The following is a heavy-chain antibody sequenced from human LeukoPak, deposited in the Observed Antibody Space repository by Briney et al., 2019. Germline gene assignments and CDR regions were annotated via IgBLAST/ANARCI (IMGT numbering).Heavy chain of an antibody. Sequence: GGSLRLSCAASGFTFSSYWMSWVRQAPGKGLEWVANIKQDGSEKYYVDSVKGRFTISRDNAKNSLYLQMNSLRAEDTAVYYCARDRASSWRSDAFDIWGQGTMVTVSS. J-gene: IGHJ3*02. CDR2: IKQDGSEK. V-gene: IGHV3-7*01. CDR1: GFTFSSYW. CDR3: ARDRASSWRSDAFDI. D-gene: IGHD6-13*01.